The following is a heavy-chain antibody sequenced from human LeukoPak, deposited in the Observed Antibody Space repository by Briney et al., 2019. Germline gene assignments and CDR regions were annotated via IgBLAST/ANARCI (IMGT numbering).Heavy chain of an antibody. CDR1: GFSFSNHY. V-gene: IGHV3-7*01. J-gene: IGHJ4*02. Sequence: GGSLRLSCAASGFSFSNHYMRWIRQAPGKGLKWVANINEDGSNKWHLGSVKGRFTVSRDNARNALYLQMNSLRVEDTAVYYCTRVIVAVPGYFDYFDFWGQGALVTVSS. CDR3: TRVIVAVPGYFDYFDF. CDR2: INEDGSNK. D-gene: IGHD6-19*01.